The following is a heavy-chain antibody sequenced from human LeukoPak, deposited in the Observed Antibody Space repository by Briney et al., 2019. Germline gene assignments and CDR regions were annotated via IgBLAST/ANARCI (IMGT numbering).Heavy chain of an antibody. V-gene: IGHV3-74*01. Sequence: GGSLRLSCAASGFTFSNFWMHWARQAPGRGLVWVSRINTDGTRTSYADSVKGRFTISRDNAKNTLYLQMSSLRAEDTAVYYCAREREGDAFDIWGQGTMVTVSS. CDR2: INTDGTRT. CDR1: GFTFSNFW. CDR3: AREREGDAFDI. D-gene: IGHD1-26*01. J-gene: IGHJ3*02.